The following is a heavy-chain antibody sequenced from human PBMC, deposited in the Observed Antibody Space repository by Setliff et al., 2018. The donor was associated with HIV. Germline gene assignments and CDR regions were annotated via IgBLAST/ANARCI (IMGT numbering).Heavy chain of an antibody. CDR3: ARGDYGSGSYYPYYFYYGMDV. J-gene: IGHJ6*02. D-gene: IGHD3-10*01. CDR1: GYTFTSYY. V-gene: IGHV1-46*01. Sequence: ASVKVSCKAFGYTFTSYYMHWVRQAPGQGLEWMGIINPSGGSTSYAQKFQGRVTMTRDTSTSTVYMELSSLRSEDTAVYYCARGDYGSGSYYPYYFYYGMDVWGQGTTVTVSS. CDR2: INPSGGST.